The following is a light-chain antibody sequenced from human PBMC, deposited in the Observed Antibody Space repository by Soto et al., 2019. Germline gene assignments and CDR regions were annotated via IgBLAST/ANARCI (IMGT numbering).Light chain of an antibody. CDR2: GAS. V-gene: IGKV3-20*01. J-gene: IGKJ1*01. Sequence: EIVLTQSPGTLSLSPGERATLSCRAVQSVSSSFLSWYQQKPGQAPRLLFYGASNRATGVPDRFSGSGSGTGFTLTISTLAPEDFAVYYCQYSDSPSGWTFGRGTKVDIK. CDR3: QYSDSPSGWT. CDR1: QSVSSSF.